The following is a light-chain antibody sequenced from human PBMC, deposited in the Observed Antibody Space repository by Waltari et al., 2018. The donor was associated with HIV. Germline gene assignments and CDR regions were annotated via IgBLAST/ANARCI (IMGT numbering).Light chain of an antibody. CDR3: ATWDGSLSGPV. J-gene: IGLJ3*02. V-gene: IGLV1-47*01. Sequence: QSVLPQPPSASGTPGQRVTISCSGSSSNIEINYVYWYQQLPGTAPKILIYKNSQRPSGVPDRFSGSKSGTSASLAISGLRSEDAADYYCATWDGSLSGPVFGGGTKLTVL. CDR2: KNS. CDR1: SSNIEINY.